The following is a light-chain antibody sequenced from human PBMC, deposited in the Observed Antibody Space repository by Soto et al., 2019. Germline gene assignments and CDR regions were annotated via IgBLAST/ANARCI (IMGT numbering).Light chain of an antibody. J-gene: IGLJ1*01. Sequence: QSALTQPPSASGSPGQSVTISCTGSSSDVGGYNYVSWYQQHPGKAPKLMLYEVSKRPSGVPDRFSGSKSGNTASLTVSGLQAEDEADYFCTSYAGNSYVFGTGTKVTVL. CDR3: TSYAGNSYV. CDR1: SSDVGGYNY. CDR2: EVS. V-gene: IGLV2-8*01.